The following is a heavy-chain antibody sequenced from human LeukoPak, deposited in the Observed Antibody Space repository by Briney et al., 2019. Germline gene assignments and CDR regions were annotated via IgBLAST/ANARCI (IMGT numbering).Heavy chain of an antibody. J-gene: IGHJ4*02. CDR2: IRYDGSKK. V-gene: IGHV3-30*02. Sequence: GGSLRLSCAASGFTFRSYGMHWVRQAPGKGLEWVTFIRYDGSKKYYADSVKGRFTISRDNAKNSLYLQMNSLRAEDTAVYYCARDPDYGGYYFDYWGQGTLVTVSS. CDR1: GFTFRSYG. CDR3: ARDPDYGGYYFDY. D-gene: IGHD4-23*01.